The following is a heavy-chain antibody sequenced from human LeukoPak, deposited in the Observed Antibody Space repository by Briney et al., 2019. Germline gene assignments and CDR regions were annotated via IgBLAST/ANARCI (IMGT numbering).Heavy chain of an antibody. Sequence: SVKVSCKAAGDTFSSYTISWVRQAPGQGLEWMGGIIPIFGSANYAQKFQGRVTITADESTSTAYMELSSLRSEDTAMYYCASAYMTATRHFDYWGQGTLVTVSS. J-gene: IGHJ4*02. CDR3: ASAYMTATRHFDY. CDR2: IIPIFGSA. V-gene: IGHV1-69*13. CDR1: GDTFSSYT. D-gene: IGHD2-21*02.